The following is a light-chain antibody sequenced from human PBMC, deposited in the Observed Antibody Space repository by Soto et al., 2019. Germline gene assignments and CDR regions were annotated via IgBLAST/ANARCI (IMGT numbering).Light chain of an antibody. CDR2: EVT. CDR1: SSDVGANNY. Sequence: QSVLTQPSSASGSPGQSVTISCTGTSSDVGANNYVSWYQQHPGKAPKLMIYEVTKRPSGVPDRFSGSKSGNTASLTVSGLQAEDEADYYCSSYAGTNRVFGTGTKVTVL. CDR3: SSYAGTNRV. V-gene: IGLV2-8*01. J-gene: IGLJ1*01.